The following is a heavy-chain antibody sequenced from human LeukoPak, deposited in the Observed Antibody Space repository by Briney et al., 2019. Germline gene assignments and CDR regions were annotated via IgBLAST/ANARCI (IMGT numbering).Heavy chain of an antibody. D-gene: IGHD2-2*01. CDR3: ASPGGYCSSTSCPPRGDAFDI. V-gene: IGHV1-69*01. J-gene: IGHJ3*02. Sequence: SVKVSRKASGGTFSSYAISWVRQAPGQGLEWMVGIIPICGAANYAQKVQGRVTITADESTSTAYMELSSLRSEDTAVYYCASPGGYCSSTSCPPRGDAFDIWGQGTMVTVSS. CDR1: GGTFSSYA. CDR2: IIPICGAA.